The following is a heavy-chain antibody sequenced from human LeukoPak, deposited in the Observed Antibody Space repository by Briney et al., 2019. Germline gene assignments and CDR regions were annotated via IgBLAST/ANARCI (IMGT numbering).Heavy chain of an antibody. CDR1: GGSISSGYYY. Sequence: SETLSLTCTDSGGSISSGYYYWGWIRQPPGKGLEWIGSVFYSGSTSYNPSFKSRITMSVDTSKNQFSLRLNSVTAADTAVYYCARNSSTIVPRPDPHYYYNYMDVWGKGTTVTVSS. CDR2: VFYSGST. V-gene: IGHV4-39*01. D-gene: IGHD6-6*01. CDR3: ARNSSTIVPRPDPHYYYNYMDV. J-gene: IGHJ6*03.